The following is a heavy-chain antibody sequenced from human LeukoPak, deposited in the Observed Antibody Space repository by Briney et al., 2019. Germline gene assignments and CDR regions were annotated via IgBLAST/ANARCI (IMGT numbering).Heavy chain of an antibody. CDR3: ARTRPLLGATSPFDY. J-gene: IGHJ4*02. CDR2: IYYSGIT. V-gene: IGHV4-59*01. D-gene: IGHD1-26*01. Sequence: SETLSLTWTVSGGSINSYYWSWIRQAPGKGLEWIGYIYYSGITNYRPSLKNRVTMSVDTSSSQFSLRLSSATPADTAVYYCARTRPLLGATSPFDYWGQGALDTVSS. CDR1: GGSINSYY.